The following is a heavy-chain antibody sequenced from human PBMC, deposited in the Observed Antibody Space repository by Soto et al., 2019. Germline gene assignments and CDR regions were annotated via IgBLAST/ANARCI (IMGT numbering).Heavy chain of an antibody. Sequence: SVKVSCKASGYTFTGYYMHWGRQAPVQGLEWMGWINPNSGGTNYAQKFQGRVTMTRDTSISTAYMELSRLRSDDTAVYYCARDGYGDYQYYYYYGMDVWGQGTTVTVSS. V-gene: IGHV1-2*02. J-gene: IGHJ6*02. D-gene: IGHD4-17*01. CDR1: GYTFTGYY. CDR2: INPNSGGT. CDR3: ARDGYGDYQYYYYYGMDV.